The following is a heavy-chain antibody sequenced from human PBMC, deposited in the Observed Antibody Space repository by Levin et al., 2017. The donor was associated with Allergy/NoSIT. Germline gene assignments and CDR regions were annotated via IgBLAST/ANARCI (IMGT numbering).Heavy chain of an antibody. Sequence: GGSLRLSCAATGFTFRDYWMTWVRQTPGRGLEWVANIDQDGSQKYYVDSVKGRFTISRDNTKNSVDLQMNYLRDDDTAVYYCARKLRGSSAYDAFDVWGHGTMVTFSS. CDR1: GFTFRDYW. V-gene: IGHV3-7*03. CDR2: IDQDGSQK. CDR3: ARKLRGSSAYDAFDV. D-gene: IGHD5-12*01. J-gene: IGHJ3*01.